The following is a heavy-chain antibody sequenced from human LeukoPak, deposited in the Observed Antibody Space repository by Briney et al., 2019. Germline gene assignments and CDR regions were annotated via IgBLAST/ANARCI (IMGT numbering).Heavy chain of an antibody. J-gene: IGHJ3*02. Sequence: GSLRLSCAASGFTFSGYAMHWVRQAPGKGLEWVAVISYDGSNKYYADSVKGRFTISGDNAKNSLYLQMNSLRDEDTALYYCARDVFYAFDIWGLGTVVTVSS. D-gene: IGHD5/OR15-5a*01. CDR1: GFTFSGYA. V-gene: IGHV3-30-3*01. CDR2: ISYDGSNK. CDR3: ARDVFYAFDI.